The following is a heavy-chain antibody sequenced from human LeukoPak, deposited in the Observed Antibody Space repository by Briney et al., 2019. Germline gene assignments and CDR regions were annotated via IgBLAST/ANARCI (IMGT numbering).Heavy chain of an antibody. CDR3: TTATYYSDSSGYDY. CDR2: IKSKTDGGTT. J-gene: IGHJ4*02. Sequence: GGSLRLSCAASGFTFSNAWMSWVRQAPGKGLEWVGRIKSKTDGGTTDYAAPVKGRFTISRDDSKNTLYLQMNSLKTEDTAVYYCTTATYYSDSSGYDYWGQGTLVTVSS. V-gene: IGHV3-15*01. D-gene: IGHD3-22*01. CDR1: GFTFSNAW.